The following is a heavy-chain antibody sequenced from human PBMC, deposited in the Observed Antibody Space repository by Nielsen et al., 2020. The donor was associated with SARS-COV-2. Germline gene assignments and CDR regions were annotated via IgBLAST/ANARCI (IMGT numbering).Heavy chain of an antibody. D-gene: IGHD6-19*01. V-gene: IGHV3-73*01. Sequence: GESLKISCAASGFTFSGPAMHWVRQASGKGLEWVGRTRSRLNSYATAYAASVKGRFTISRDDSSNTAYLQMNSLKTEDTAVYYCARQDSSGWYIGYWGQGTLVTVSS. CDR3: ARQDSSGWYIGY. J-gene: IGHJ4*02. CDR2: TRSRLNSYAT. CDR1: GFTFSGPA.